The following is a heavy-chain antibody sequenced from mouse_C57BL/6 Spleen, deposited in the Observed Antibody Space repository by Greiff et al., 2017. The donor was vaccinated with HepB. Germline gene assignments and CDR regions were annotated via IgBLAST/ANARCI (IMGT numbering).Heavy chain of an antibody. J-gene: IGHJ1*03. CDR3: ARDGNRYFDV. CDR1: GYTFISYD. Sequence: VKLKESGPELVKPGASVKLSCKASGYTFISYDINWVKQRPGQGLEWIGWIYPRDGSTKYNEKFKGKATLTVDTSSSTAYMELHSLTSEDSAVYFCARDGNRYFDVWGTGTTVTVSS. D-gene: IGHD2-1*01. CDR2: IYPRDGST. V-gene: IGHV1-85*01.